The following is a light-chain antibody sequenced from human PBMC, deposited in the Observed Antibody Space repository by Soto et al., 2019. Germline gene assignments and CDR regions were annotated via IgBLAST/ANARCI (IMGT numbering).Light chain of an antibody. J-gene: IGKJ5*01. CDR2: YAS. CDR3: QQYNYCPPIN. CDR1: HSVSNN. Sequence: ELMMTQSPATLSVSPGERATRYCRASHSVSNNLAWYQQKPGQAPRLLIYYASTRATGIPARFSGSGSGTEFTLTLSSLQYEDFAHYYDQQYNYCPPINFGQGTRLEL. V-gene: IGKV3-15*01.